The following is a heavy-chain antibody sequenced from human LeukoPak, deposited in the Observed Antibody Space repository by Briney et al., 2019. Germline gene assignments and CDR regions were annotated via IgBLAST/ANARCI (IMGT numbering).Heavy chain of an antibody. V-gene: IGHV3-33*01. J-gene: IGHJ4*02. CDR3: GSGRSGYPLY. D-gene: IGHD3-3*01. Sequence: GGSLRLSCAASGSTFSSYGMHWVRQAPGKGLEWVAVIWYDGSNKYYANSVKGRFTISRDNAKNTLYLQMNSLRAEDTAVYYCGSGRSGYPLYWGQRTLVTVSS. CDR1: GSTFSSYG. CDR2: IWYDGSNK.